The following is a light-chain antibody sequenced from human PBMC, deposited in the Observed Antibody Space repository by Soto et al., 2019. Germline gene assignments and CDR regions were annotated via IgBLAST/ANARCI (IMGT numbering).Light chain of an antibody. CDR3: QKYNSAQIT. J-gene: IGKJ3*01. CDR1: QGISNY. CDR2: AAS. Sequence: DIQMTQSPSSLSASVGDRVTITCRASQGISNYLAWYQQKPGKVPKLLIYAASTLQSGVPSRFSGSGYGTDFTLTISSLQPEDVATYYCQKYNSAQITFGPGTKVDIK. V-gene: IGKV1-27*01.